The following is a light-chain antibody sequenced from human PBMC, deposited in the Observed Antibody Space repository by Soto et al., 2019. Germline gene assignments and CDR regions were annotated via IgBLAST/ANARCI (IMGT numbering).Light chain of an antibody. Sequence: EVVLTQSPVTLPSSPGERATLSCRASQSCRGLSAWYQQKPGQAPRLLIGDAYRRATGIAPRFSGGAGGAVSPPTISRLEPEDSAVYYCQQRNMWPITFGQGTRLEIK. CDR1: QSCRGL. CDR2: DAY. V-gene: IGKV3-11*01. J-gene: IGKJ5*01. CDR3: QQRNMWPIT.